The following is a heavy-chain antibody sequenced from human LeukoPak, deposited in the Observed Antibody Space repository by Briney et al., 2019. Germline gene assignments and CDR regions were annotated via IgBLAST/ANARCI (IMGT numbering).Heavy chain of an antibody. Sequence: GASVKVSCKASGYSFTSYDINWVRQATGQGPEWIGWMNPSSGNTGYAQRFQGRVTMTRDTSTSTAYLELSSLTSDDTAVYYCAARTYYYSSGSFGHWGQGTLVTVSS. CDR3: AARTYYYSSGSFGH. D-gene: IGHD3-10*01. J-gene: IGHJ4*02. CDR2: MNPSSGNT. V-gene: IGHV1-8*01. CDR1: GYSFTSYD.